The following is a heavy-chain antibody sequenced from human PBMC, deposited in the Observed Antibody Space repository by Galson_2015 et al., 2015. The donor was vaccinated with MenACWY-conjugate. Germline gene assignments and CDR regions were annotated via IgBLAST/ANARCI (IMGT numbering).Heavy chain of an antibody. CDR3: AKAKYFDWPINRPYIDN. V-gene: IGHV3-23*01. CDR2: VSGSGGST. CDR1: GFTFSNYA. D-gene: IGHD3-9*01. J-gene: IGHJ4*02. Sequence: SLRLSCAASGFTFSNYAMIWVRQTPGKGLEWVSSVSGSGGSTYYADFVKGRFTISRDNSKNTLYVQMNSLRAEDTALYYCAKAKYFDWPINRPYIDNWGQGTLVTVSS.